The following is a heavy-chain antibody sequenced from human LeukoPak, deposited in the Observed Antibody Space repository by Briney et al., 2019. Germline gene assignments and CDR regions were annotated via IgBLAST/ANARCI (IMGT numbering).Heavy chain of an antibody. CDR3: AKGQKYYYDSSGYYDP. CDR1: GFTFSDYN. V-gene: IGHV3-11*01. CDR2: ISRSGSTK. D-gene: IGHD3-22*01. J-gene: IGHJ5*02. Sequence: GGSLRLSCAASGFTFSDYNMRWIRQAPGKGLEWVSSISRSGSTKYYADSVKGRFTISRDNSKNTLYLQMNSLRAEDTAVYYCAKGQKYYYDSSGYYDPWGQGTLVTVSS.